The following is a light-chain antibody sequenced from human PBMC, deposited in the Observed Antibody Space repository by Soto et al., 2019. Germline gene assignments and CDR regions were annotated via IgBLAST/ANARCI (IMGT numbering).Light chain of an antibody. V-gene: IGKV3-20*01. CDR3: QQYCSSGT. CDR1: QSVSNNY. CDR2: GAS. J-gene: IGKJ1*01. Sequence: EIVLTQSPGTLSLSPGERATLSCRASQSVSNNYLAWYQQKPGQAPRLLIYGASNRATGIPDRFRGSGSGTDFTLTSSRLEPEDFAVYYCQQYCSSGTFGQGTKVEIK.